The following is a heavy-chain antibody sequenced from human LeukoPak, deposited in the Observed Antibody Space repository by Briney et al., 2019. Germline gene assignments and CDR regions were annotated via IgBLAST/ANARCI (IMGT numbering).Heavy chain of an antibody. Sequence: GASLQISCATSGFKFTSYWIAWVRQVPGKGLDWMAIIYPGDSDTRYSPSFEGQVTISADKSITTAYLQWSSLKVSDTAMYYCVRGSGSYYNPFFDYWGQGTLVTVSS. CDR1: GFKFTSYW. V-gene: IGHV5-51*01. CDR2: IYPGDSDT. CDR3: VRGSGSYYNPFFDY. J-gene: IGHJ4*02. D-gene: IGHD3-10*01.